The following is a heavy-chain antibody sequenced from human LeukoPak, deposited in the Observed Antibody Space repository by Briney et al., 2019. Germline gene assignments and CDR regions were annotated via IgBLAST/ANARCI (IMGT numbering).Heavy chain of an antibody. J-gene: IGHJ4*02. CDR1: GGSFSGYY. CDR2: IYYSGST. V-gene: IGHV4-34*01. Sequence: SETLSLTCAVYGGSFSGYYWSWIRQPPGKGLEWIGSIYYSGSTYHNPSLKSRVTISVDTSKNQFSLKLSSVTAADTAVYYCARGNSPDYWGQGTLVTVSS. D-gene: IGHD4-23*01. CDR3: ARGNSPDY.